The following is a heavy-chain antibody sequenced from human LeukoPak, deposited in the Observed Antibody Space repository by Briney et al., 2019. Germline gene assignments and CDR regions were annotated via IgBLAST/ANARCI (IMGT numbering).Heavy chain of an antibody. V-gene: IGHV3-64D*06. D-gene: IGHD5-18*01. Sequence: QTGGSLRLSCAASGFTFSSYAMHWVRQAPGKGLEYVSAISSNGGSTYYADSVKGRFTISRDNSKNTLYLQMSSLRAEDTAVYYCVKVGAHSYGPGYDALDICGQGTMVTVSS. CDR2: ISSNGGST. J-gene: IGHJ3*02. CDR1: GFTFSSYA. CDR3: VKVGAHSYGPGYDALDI.